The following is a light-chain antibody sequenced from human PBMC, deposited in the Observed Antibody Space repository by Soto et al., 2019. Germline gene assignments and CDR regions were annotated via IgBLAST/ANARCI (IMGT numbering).Light chain of an antibody. CDR3: QQYNNWPPLT. CDR1: QSVSSN. J-gene: IGKJ4*01. V-gene: IGKV3-15*01. CDR2: GAS. Sequence: EIVMTQSPATLSVSPGERATLSCRASQSVSSNLAWYQQKPGQAPRLLIYGASTRATGIPARFSGIGSGTQFTLTINSLQSEDSAVYYCQQYNNWPPLTFGGGTKVEIK.